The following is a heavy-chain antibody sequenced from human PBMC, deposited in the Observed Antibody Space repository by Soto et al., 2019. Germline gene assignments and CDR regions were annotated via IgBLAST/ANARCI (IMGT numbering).Heavy chain of an antibody. CDR2: ISAYNGNT. CDR1: GYTFTSYG. CDR3: ARDVNPLWSGHNPYFDY. J-gene: IGHJ4*02. Sequence: ASVKVSCKASGYTFTSYGISWVRQAPGQGLEWMGWISAYNGNTNYAQKLQGRVTMTTDTSTSTAYMELRSLRSDDTAVYYCARDVNPLWSGHNPYFDYWGQGTLVTVSS. V-gene: IGHV1-18*01. D-gene: IGHD3-3*01.